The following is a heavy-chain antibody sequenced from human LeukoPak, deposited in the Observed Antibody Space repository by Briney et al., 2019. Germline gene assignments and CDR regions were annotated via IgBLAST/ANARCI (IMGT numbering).Heavy chain of an antibody. V-gene: IGHV3-30*02. CDR3: AKVSTLAARPHRAFDI. CDR2: IRYDGSNK. J-gene: IGHJ3*02. CDR1: GFTFSSYG. Sequence: AGGSLRLSCAASGFTFSSYGMHWVRQAPGKGLEWVAFIRYDGSNKYYADSVKGRFTISRDNSKNTLYLQMNSLRAEDTAVYYCAKVSTLAARPHRAFDIWGQGTMDTVSS. D-gene: IGHD6-6*01.